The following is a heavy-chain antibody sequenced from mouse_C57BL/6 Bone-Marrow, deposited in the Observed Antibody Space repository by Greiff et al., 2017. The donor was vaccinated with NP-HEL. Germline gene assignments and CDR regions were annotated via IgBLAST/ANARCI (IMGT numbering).Heavy chain of an antibody. J-gene: IGHJ1*03. D-gene: IGHD1-1*01. CDR3: ARNWYYGSKPWWYFDV. CDR1: GFSLTSYG. CDR2: IWSGGST. V-gene: IGHV2-2*01. Sequence: QVQLKQSGPGLVQPSQSLSITCTVSGFSLTSYGVHWVRQSPGKGLEWLGVIWSGGSTDYNAAFISRLSISKDNSKSQVFFKMNSLQADDTAIYYCARNWYYGSKPWWYFDVWGTGTTVTVSS.